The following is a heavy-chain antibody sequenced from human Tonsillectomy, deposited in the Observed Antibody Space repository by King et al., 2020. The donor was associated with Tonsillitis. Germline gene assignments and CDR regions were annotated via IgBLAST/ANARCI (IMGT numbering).Heavy chain of an antibody. CDR1: GFTFSDYY. CDR3: ARDGAASGRSYFYYMDV. D-gene: IGHD1-26*01. V-gene: IGHV3-11*05. CDR2: ISVSSSYR. J-gene: IGHJ6*03. Sequence: VQLVESGGGLVKPGGSLRLSCAASGFTFSDYYMSWIRQAPGKGLEWILDISVSSSYRNYADSVEGRFTISRDNAKNSLYLQMNSLRAEDTAVYYCARDGAASGRSYFYYMDVWGKGTAVTVSS.